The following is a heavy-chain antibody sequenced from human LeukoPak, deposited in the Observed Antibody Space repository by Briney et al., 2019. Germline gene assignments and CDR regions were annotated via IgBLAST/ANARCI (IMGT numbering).Heavy chain of an antibody. D-gene: IGHD1-1*01. CDR3: ARYFGTTGTPNY. Sequence: SEILSLTCTVSGGSISSSSYYWGWIRQPPGKGLEWIGSIYYSGSTYYNPSLKSRVTISVDTSKNQFSLKLSSVTAADTAVYYCARYFGTTGTPNYWGQGTLVTVSS. V-gene: IGHV4-39*01. CDR2: IYYSGST. CDR1: GGSISSSSYY. J-gene: IGHJ4*02.